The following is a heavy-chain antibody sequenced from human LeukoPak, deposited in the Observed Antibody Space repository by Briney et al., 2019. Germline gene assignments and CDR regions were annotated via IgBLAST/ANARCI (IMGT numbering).Heavy chain of an antibody. CDR3: AKDGKGWFGELVDVWYFDY. J-gene: IGHJ4*02. CDR2: ISGSGETT. D-gene: IGHD3-10*01. Sequence: GGSLRLSCAVSGFTFSSYGMSWVRQAPGKGLEWVSVISGSGETTYYADSVKGRFTISRDNSKNTLYLQMDSLRAEDTALYYCAKDGKGWFGELVDVWYFDYWGQGTLVTVSS. V-gene: IGHV3-23*01. CDR1: GFTFSSYG.